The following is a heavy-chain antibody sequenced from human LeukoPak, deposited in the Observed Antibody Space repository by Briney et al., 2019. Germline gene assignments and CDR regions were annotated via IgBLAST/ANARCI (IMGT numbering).Heavy chain of an antibody. Sequence: GGSLRLSCGASGFTFSSYGMHWVRQAPGKGLEWVAFRRYDGSNKYYADSVKGRFTISRDNSKNTLYLQMNSLRAEDTAVYYCAKGHGHYGSGSYGYWGQGTLVTVSS. J-gene: IGHJ4*02. D-gene: IGHD3-10*01. CDR1: GFTFSSYG. CDR3: AKGHGHYGSGSYGY. CDR2: RRYDGSNK. V-gene: IGHV3-30*02.